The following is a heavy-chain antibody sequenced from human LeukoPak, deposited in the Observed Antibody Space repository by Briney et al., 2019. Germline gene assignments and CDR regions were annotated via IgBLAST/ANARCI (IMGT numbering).Heavy chain of an antibody. Sequence: QPGGSLLLSCAAAGFTFSGSAMQWGRQAWGKGREWVGRSRSKGNSYSTAYAAWVKGMFTISRDDSKNTAYLQMNSLKTEDTAVYYCTRTAAGAFDYWGQGTLVTVSS. CDR1: GFTFSGSA. D-gene: IGHD6-13*01. V-gene: IGHV3-73*01. J-gene: IGHJ4*02. CDR3: TRTAAGAFDY. CDR2: SRSKGNSYST.